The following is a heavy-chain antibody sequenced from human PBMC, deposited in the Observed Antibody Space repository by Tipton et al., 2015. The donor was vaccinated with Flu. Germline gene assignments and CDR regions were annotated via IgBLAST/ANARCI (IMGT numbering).Heavy chain of an antibody. CDR3: ARGSLRMADP. CDR1: GFTFSAYY. J-gene: IGHJ5*02. Sequence: QVQLVQSGGGLVKPGGSLRLSCAASGFTFSAYYMTWIRQAPGKGLEWISYISNSGDAMYYADSVRGRFTISRDNAKNSLFLQMNSLRAEDTAVYYCARGSLRMADPWGQGTLVTVSS. D-gene: IGHD5-24*01. V-gene: IGHV3-11*01. CDR2: ISNSGDAM.